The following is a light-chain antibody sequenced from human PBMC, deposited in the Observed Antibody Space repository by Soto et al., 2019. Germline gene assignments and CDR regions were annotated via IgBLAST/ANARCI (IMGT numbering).Light chain of an antibody. CDR3: QQYGTSPLT. CDR2: GVS. J-gene: IGKJ4*01. V-gene: IGKV3-20*01. CDR1: QSVSSSS. Sequence: EIVLTQSPGTLSLSPGERATLSCRASQSVSSSSLTWYQQKPGQAPRLLMYGVSSRAAGIPDRFSGSGSGTDFNLTISRLEPEDFAVYYCQQYGTSPLTFGGGTTVEIQ.